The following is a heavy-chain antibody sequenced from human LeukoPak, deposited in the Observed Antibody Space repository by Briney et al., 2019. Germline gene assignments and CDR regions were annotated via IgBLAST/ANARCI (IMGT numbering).Heavy chain of an antibody. CDR1: GFTFNNYA. CDR3: ARDYADYVGYFFFDY. V-gene: IGHV3-23*01. CDR2: YCGGGETT. Sequence: GGPLRLPCAASGFTFNNYAMHWARQAPGKGLECLSYYCGGGETTYYADSAKGRFTISRDNSHNTLYLQMNSLRAEDTAVYYCARDYADYVGYFFFDYWGQGTLVTVSS. J-gene: IGHJ4*02. D-gene: IGHD4-17*01.